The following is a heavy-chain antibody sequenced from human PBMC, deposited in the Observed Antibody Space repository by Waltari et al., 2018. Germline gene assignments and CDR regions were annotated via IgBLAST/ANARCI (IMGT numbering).Heavy chain of an antibody. CDR1: GFTFSSYG. J-gene: IGHJ4*02. D-gene: IGHD3-10*01. Sequence: QVQLVESGGGVVQPGGSLRLSCAASGFTFSSYGMHWFRQAPGKGLEWVAFIRYDGSNKYYADSVKGRFTISRDNSKNTLYLQMNSLRAEDTAVYYCAKDGVRVEGMGYWGQGTLVTVSS. CDR3: AKDGVRVEGMGY. V-gene: IGHV3-30*02. CDR2: IRYDGSNK.